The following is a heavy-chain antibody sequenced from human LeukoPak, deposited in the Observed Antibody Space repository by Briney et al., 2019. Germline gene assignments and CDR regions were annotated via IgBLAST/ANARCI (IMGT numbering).Heavy chain of an antibody. CDR2: VHSSGIT. CDR3: ARGGIVGANNWFDP. D-gene: IGHD1-26*01. CDR1: GGSINGYY. J-gene: IGHJ5*02. Sequence: SETLSLTCTVSGGSINGYYWNWIRQPAGKGLGWIGRVHSSGITNYNPSLKSQITVSVDTSKNQFSLKLSSLTAADTAVYYCARGGIVGANNWFDPWGQGTLVTVSS. V-gene: IGHV4-4*07.